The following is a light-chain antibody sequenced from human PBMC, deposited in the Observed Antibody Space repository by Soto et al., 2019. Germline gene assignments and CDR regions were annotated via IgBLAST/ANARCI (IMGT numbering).Light chain of an antibody. CDR2: AAS. V-gene: IGKV3-20*01. CDR3: QQYGGSPFT. J-gene: IGKJ3*01. Sequence: EIVLTQSPGTLSLSPGERATLSCRASQSVSVNSLAWYQQKGGQAPRLLIYAASTRATGVPDRFSGSGSGTYFDLTISGLETEDFAVYYCQQYGGSPFTFGPGTKVDIK. CDR1: QSVSVNS.